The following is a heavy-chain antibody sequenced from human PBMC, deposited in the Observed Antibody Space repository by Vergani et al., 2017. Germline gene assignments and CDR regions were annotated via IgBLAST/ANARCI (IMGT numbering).Heavy chain of an antibody. Sequence: VQLVESGGGVVQPGRSLRLSCAASGFTFSSYAMSWVRQAPGKGLEWVSAISGSGGSTYYADSVKGRFTISRDNSKNSLYLQMNSLRAEDTAVYYCARGGPAVSGPRGSDLKPVIYYFDYWGQGTLVTVSS. V-gene: IGHV3-23*04. J-gene: IGHJ4*02. CDR2: ISGSGGST. CDR1: GFTFSSYA. CDR3: ARGGPAVSGPRGSDLKPVIYYFDY. D-gene: IGHD1-26*01.